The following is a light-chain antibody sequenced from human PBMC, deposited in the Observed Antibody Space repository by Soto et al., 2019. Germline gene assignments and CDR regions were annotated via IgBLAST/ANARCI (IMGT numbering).Light chain of an antibody. J-gene: IGKJ5*01. CDR2: DAS. Sequence: DIQMTQSPSTLSASVGDRFTITCRASQTTSRWLAWYQHKPGGAPKLLIYDASTLESGVPSRSSGSGSQTEFTLPPSRLQPDDFATYFCHPRAFGQGTRLEIK. V-gene: IGKV1-5*01. CDR1: QTTSRW. CDR3: HPRA.